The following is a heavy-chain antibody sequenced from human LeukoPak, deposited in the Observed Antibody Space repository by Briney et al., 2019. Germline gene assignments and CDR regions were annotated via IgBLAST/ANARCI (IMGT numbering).Heavy chain of an antibody. Sequence: PSETLSLTCTVSGGSISSYYWSWIRQPAGKGLEWIGRIYTSGSTNYNPSLKRRVTMSVDTSKNQFSLKLSSVTAADTAEYYCARDLIAVAADAFDMWGQGTKVTVSS. D-gene: IGHD6-19*01. J-gene: IGHJ3*02. CDR1: GGSISSYY. CDR3: ARDLIAVAADAFDM. V-gene: IGHV4-4*07. CDR2: IYTSGST.